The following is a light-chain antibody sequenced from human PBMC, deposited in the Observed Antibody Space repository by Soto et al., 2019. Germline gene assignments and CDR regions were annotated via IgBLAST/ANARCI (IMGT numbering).Light chain of an antibody. CDR1: QSVSSN. CDR2: DAS. CDR3: QQRSNWPLT. V-gene: IGKV3-11*01. Sequence: EIVMTQSPATLSVSPGERATLSCRASQSVSSNLAWYQQKPGQAPRLLIYDASNRATGIPARFSGSGSGTDFTLTISSLEPEDSAVYYCQQRSNWPLTFGGGTKLDIK. J-gene: IGKJ4*01.